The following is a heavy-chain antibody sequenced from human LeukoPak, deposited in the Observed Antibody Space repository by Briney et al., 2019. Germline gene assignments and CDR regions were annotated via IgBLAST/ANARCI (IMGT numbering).Heavy chain of an antibody. V-gene: IGHV3-23*01. CDR3: AKDVWWSVS. J-gene: IGHJ5*02. Sequence: GGSQRLSCVASGFTFSNHAMAWVRQAPGKGLEWVSAISASGVDTFYAPSVKGRFTISRDNSKNTLYLQINSLRAEDTAIYYCAKDVWWSVSWGQGTLVTVSS. CDR1: GFTFSNHA. D-gene: IGHD2-8*02. CDR2: ISASGVDT.